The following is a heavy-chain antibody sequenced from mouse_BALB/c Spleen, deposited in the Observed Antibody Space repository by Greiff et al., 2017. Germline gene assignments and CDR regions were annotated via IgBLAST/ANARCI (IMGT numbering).Heavy chain of an antibody. Sequence: VQLQQPGAELVRPGASVKLSCKASGYTFTSYWMNWVKQRPEQGLEWIGRIDPYDSETHYNQKFKDKAILTVDKSSSTAYMQLSSLTSEDSAVYYCARVIITTVVPHYAMDYWGQGTSVTVSS. V-gene: IGHV1-52*01. CDR3: ARVIITTVVPHYAMDY. J-gene: IGHJ4*01. D-gene: IGHD1-1*01. CDR2: IDPYDSET. CDR1: GYTFTSYW.